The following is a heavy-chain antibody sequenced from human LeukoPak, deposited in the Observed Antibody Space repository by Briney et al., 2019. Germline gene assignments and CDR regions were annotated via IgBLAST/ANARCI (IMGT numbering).Heavy chain of an antibody. CDR3: AKDGYAYSYGYYFDY. CDR2: ISGSGGST. Sequence: GGSLRLSCAASGFTFSSYAMSWVRQAPGKGLEGVSAISGSGGSTYYADSVKGRFTISRDNSKNTLYLQMNSLRADDTAVYYCAKDGYAYSYGYYFDYWGQGTLVTVSS. J-gene: IGHJ4*02. V-gene: IGHV3-23*01. D-gene: IGHD5-18*01. CDR1: GFTFSSYA.